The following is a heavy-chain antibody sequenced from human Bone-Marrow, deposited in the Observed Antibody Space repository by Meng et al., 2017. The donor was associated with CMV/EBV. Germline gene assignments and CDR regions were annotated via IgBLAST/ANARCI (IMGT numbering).Heavy chain of an antibody. V-gene: IGHV3-48*03. CDR3: ARGGGGYDY. J-gene: IGHJ4*02. Sequence: SLKISCAASGFSFSSYEMNWVRQAPGRGLEWVSYISRSGSTIYYADSVKGRFTISRDNAKNSLYLQMNSLRAEDTAVYYCARGGGGYDYWGQGTLVTVSS. CDR1: GFSFSSYE. CDR2: ISRSGSTI. D-gene: IGHD3-10*01.